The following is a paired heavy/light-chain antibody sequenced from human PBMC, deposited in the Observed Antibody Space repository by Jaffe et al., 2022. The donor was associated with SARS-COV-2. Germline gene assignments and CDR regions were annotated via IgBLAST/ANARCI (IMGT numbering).Light chain of an antibody. J-gene: IGKJ1*01. CDR2: AAS. CDR3: QKYNSASWT. Sequence: DIQMTQSPSSLSASVGDRVTITCRASQGISNYLAWYQQKPGKVPKLLIYAASTLQSGVPSRFSGSGSGTDFTLTISSLQPEDVATYYCQKYNSASWTFGQGTKVEIK. CDR1: QGISNY. V-gene: IGKV1-27*01.
Heavy chain of an antibody. J-gene: IGHJ3*02. CDR2: ISYDGSNK. CDR3: ARAGGETYYYDSSGYYTDLAKAFDI. CDR1: GFTFSSYA. D-gene: IGHD3-22*01. V-gene: IGHV3-30-3*01. Sequence: QVQLVESGGGVVQPGRSLRLSCAASGFTFSSYAMHWVRQAPGKGLEWVAVISYDGSNKYYADSVKGRFTISRDNSKNTLYLQMNSLRAEDTAVYYCARAGGETYYYDSSGYYTDLAKAFDIWGQGTMVTVSS.